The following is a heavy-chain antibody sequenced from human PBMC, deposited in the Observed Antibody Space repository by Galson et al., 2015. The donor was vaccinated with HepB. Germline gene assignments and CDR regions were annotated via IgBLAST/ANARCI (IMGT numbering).Heavy chain of an antibody. D-gene: IGHD3-10*01. V-gene: IGHV5-51*01. Sequence: QSGAEVKKPGESLKISCKGSGYSFTTYWIAWVRQMPGKGLEWMGIIYPSDSGTRYSPSFQGQVTISADKSLNTAYLQWSSLKASDTAMYYCARHQGYYGSGSYYADYWGQGTLFTVSS. CDR3: ARHQGYYGSGSYYADY. CDR2: IYPSDSGT. CDR1: GYSFTTYW. J-gene: IGHJ4*02.